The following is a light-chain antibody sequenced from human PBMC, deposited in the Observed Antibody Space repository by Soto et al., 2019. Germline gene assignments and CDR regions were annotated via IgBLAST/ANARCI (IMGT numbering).Light chain of an antibody. J-gene: IGKJ1*01. CDR1: QSISSW. V-gene: IGKV1-5*01. CDR2: DAS. Sequence: NQTAERRASLSAYVGGRGIITCRASQSISSWLAWYQQKPGKAPKLLIYDASSLESGVPSRFSGSGSGTDFTLTISSLQPDDFATYSCNQYDTYWTFGQGTKVDIK. CDR3: NQYDTYWT.